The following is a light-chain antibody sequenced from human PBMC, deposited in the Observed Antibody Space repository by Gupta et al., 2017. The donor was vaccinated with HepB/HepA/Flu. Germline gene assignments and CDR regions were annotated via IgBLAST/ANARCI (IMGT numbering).Light chain of an antibody. CDR1: PSISSY. V-gene: IGKV1-39*01. J-gene: IGKJ2*01. CDR2: AAS. Sequence: GDRVTIACRASPSISSYLNWYQQKPGKAPKLLIYAASSLQSGVPSRFSGSGSGTDFTLTISSLQPDDFATYYCQQCYSYPHTFGQGTKLEIK. CDR3: QQCYSYPHT.